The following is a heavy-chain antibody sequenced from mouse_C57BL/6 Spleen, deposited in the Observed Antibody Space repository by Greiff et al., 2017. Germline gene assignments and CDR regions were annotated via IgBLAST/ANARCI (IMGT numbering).Heavy chain of an antibody. D-gene: IGHD2-13*01. CDR3: ARTLYYGGGDWYFDV. V-gene: IGHV1-18*01. CDR1: GYTFTDYN. J-gene: IGHJ1*03. Sequence: EVQLQQPGPELVKPGASVKIPCKASGYTFTDYNMDWVKQSHGKSLEWIGEINPNNGGTIYNQKFKGKATFTVDKSSSTAYMELRSLTAEDTAVYCCARTLYYGGGDWYFDVWGTGTTVTVSS. CDR2: INPNNGGT.